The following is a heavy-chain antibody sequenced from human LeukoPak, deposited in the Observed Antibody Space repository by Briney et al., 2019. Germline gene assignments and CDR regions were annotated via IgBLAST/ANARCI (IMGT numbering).Heavy chain of an antibody. D-gene: IGHD2/OR15-2a*01. J-gene: IGHJ4*02. Sequence: GGSLRLSCAASGFTVSSNYMSWVRQAPGKGLEWVSVIYSGGSTYYAESVQGRFTISTDNSKNTLYLQMNSLRAEDTAVYYCARPLGCKGCDYWGQGTLVSVSS. CDR2: IYSGGST. V-gene: IGHV3-66*04. CDR1: GFTVSSNY. CDR3: ARPLGCKGCDY.